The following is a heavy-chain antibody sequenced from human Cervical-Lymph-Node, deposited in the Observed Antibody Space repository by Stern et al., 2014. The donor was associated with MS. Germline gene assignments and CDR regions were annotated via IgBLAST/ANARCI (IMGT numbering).Heavy chain of an antibody. D-gene: IGHD5-18*01. Sequence: QLVQSGAEVKKPGESLKISCKGFGYNFVGYWIGWVRQMPGKGLEWMAIIYPDDSEIRYSPSFQGQVTISADKSINTAYLQWSSLRASDTAMYYCARHTAGGWNFDLWGRGTQVTVSS. J-gene: IGHJ2*01. CDR3: ARHTAGGWNFDL. CDR2: IYPDDSEI. V-gene: IGHV5-51*01. CDR1: GYNFVGYW.